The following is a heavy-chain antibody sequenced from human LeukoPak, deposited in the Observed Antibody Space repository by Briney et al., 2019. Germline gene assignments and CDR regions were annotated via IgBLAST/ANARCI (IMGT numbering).Heavy chain of an antibody. D-gene: IGHD3-22*01. CDR3: TRRYNYDSSGYYYVRDAFDI. CDR1: GFTFSDYV. Sequence: GGSLRLSCTASGFTFSDYVMSWVRQAPGKGLEWVGFIRSKAYGGTTKNAASVKGRFTISRDDSRSIAYLQMNSLKTEDTAVYYCTRRYNYDSSGYYYVRDAFDIWGQGTMVTVSS. V-gene: IGHV3-49*04. CDR2: IRSKAYGGTT. J-gene: IGHJ3*02.